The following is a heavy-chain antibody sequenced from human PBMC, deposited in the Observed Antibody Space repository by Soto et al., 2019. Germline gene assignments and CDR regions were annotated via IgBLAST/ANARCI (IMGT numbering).Heavy chain of an antibody. Sequence: EVQLLDSGGGLVQPGGSLRLSCAASGIILSNYAMSWVRQAPGKGLEWVSGISDSGGNTHYADSVKGRFTISRDNSKNTLYLQMNSLRVEDTAVYYCAKDRSSGPHVDYFDYWGQGTLVTVSS. V-gene: IGHV3-23*01. CDR3: AKDRSSGPHVDYFDY. D-gene: IGHD3-22*01. CDR1: GIILSNYA. J-gene: IGHJ4*02. CDR2: ISDSGGNT.